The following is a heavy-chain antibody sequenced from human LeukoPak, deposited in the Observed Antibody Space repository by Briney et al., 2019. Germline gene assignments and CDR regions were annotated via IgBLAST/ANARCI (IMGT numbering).Heavy chain of an antibody. D-gene: IGHD3-3*01. Sequence: SETLSLTCAVYGGSFSGYYWSWIRQPPGKGLEWIGEINHSGSTNYNPSLKSRVTISVDTSKNQFSLKLSSVTAADTAVYCCARVTDFRPYYDFWSGYPPYYYYGMDVWGQGTTVTVSS. CDR3: ARVTDFRPYYDFWSGYPPYYYYGMDV. CDR2: INHSGST. V-gene: IGHV4-34*01. CDR1: GGSFSGYY. J-gene: IGHJ6*02.